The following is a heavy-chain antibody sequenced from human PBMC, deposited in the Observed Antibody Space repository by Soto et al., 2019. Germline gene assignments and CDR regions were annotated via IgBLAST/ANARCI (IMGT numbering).Heavy chain of an antibody. CDR3: ARDKSGEQEPRSYYFDY. Sequence: SETLSLTCAVSGVSISSNNWWSWVRQPPGKGLEWIGEMYHSGSTNYNPSLKSRVTISVDKSKNQFSLKLSSVTAADTAVYYCARDKSGEQEPRSYYFDYWGQGTLVTVPQ. J-gene: IGHJ4*02. D-gene: IGHD6-13*01. V-gene: IGHV4-4*02. CDR1: GVSISSNNW. CDR2: MYHSGST.